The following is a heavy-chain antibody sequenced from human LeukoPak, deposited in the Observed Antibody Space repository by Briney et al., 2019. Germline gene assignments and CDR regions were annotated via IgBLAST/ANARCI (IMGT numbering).Heavy chain of an antibody. V-gene: IGHV4-38-2*02. CDR2: IYHSGST. Sequence: SETLSLTCTVSGYSISSGYYWGWIRQPPGKGLEWIGSIYHSGSTYYNPSLKGRVTISVDTSKNQFSLKLSSVTAADTAVYYCARGDGYNPGGPFDYWGQGTLVTVSS. CDR3: ARGDGYNPGGPFDY. J-gene: IGHJ4*02. D-gene: IGHD5-24*01. CDR1: GYSISSGYY.